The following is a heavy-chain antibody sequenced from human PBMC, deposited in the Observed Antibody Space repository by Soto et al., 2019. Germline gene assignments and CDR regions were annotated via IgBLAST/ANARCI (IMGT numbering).Heavy chain of an antibody. J-gene: IGHJ6*02. CDR1: GFTFSSYS. D-gene: IGHD5-12*01. V-gene: IGHV3-21*01. CDR2: ISSSSSYI. CDR3: ARDLYSGYGEDYYYGMDV. Sequence: LRLSCAASGFTFSSYSMNWVRQAPGKGLEWVSSISSSSSYIYYADSVKGRFTISRDNAKNSLYLQMNSLRAEDTAVYYCARDLYSGYGEDYYYGMDVWGQGTTVTVSS.